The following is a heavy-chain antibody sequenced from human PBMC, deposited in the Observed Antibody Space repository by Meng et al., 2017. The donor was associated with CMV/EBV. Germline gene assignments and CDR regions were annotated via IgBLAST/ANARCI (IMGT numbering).Heavy chain of an antibody. D-gene: IGHD3-10*01. Sequence: QVQLQQWGAGLLEPSETLSLTCAVYGGSFSGYYWSWIRQPPGKGLEWIGEINHSGSTNYNPSLKSRVTISVDTSKNQFSLKLSSVTAADTAVYYCARGLMVRGSRVNWFDPWGQGTLVTVSS. V-gene: IGHV4-34*01. CDR2: INHSGST. CDR1: GGSFSGYY. CDR3: ARGLMVRGSRVNWFDP. J-gene: IGHJ5*02.